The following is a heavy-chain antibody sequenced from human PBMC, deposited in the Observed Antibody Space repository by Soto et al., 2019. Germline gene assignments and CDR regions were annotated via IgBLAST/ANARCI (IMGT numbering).Heavy chain of an antibody. CDR1: GDSVSSNSAA. CDR2: TYYRSKWYN. Sequence: SQTLSLTCAISGDSVSSNSAAWNWIRQSPSRGLEWLGRTYYRSKWYNDYAVSVKSRITINPDTSKNQFSLQLNSVTPEDTAVYYCARDLDDYSSSVGNHYVMSFCGQGTTVPVSS. CDR3: ARDLDDYSSSVGNHYVMSF. J-gene: IGHJ6*02. V-gene: IGHV6-1*01. D-gene: IGHD6-6*01.